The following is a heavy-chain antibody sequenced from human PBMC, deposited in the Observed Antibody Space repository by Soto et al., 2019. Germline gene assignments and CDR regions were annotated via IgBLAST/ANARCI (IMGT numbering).Heavy chain of an antibody. CDR1: GGSFSGYY. D-gene: IGHD7-27*01. CDR3: ARGWGAFDI. CDR2: INHSGST. V-gene: IGHV4-34*01. Sequence: SETLSLTCAVYGGSFSGYYWSWIRQPPGKGLEWIGEINHSGSTNYNPSLKSRVTISVDTSKNQFSLKLSSVTAADTAVYYCARGWGAFDIWGQGTMVTVSS. J-gene: IGHJ3*02.